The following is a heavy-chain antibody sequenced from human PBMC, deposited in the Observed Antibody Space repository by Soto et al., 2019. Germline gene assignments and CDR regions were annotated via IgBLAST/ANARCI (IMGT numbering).Heavy chain of an antibody. CDR2: ISYDGSNK. CDR1: GFTFSSYA. CDR3: ARDGVATISFDY. J-gene: IGHJ4*02. D-gene: IGHD5-12*01. V-gene: IGHV3-30-3*01. Sequence: PGGSLRLSCAASGFTFSSYAMHWVRQAPGKGLEWVAVISYDGSNKYYADSVKGRFTISRDNSKNTLYLQMNSLRAEDTAVYYCARDGVATISFDYWGQGTLVTVSS.